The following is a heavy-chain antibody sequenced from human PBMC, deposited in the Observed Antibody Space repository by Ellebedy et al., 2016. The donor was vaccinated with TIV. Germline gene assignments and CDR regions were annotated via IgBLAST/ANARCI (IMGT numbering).Heavy chain of an antibody. CDR3: ARDYSSSWFTY. V-gene: IGHV3-33*01. J-gene: IGHJ4*02. CDR2: VWYDGSKK. CDR1: EFTFSNFA. Sequence: PSETLSLTCAGSEFTFSNFAMHWVRQAPGKGLEWVAVVWYDGSKKYYADSVKGRFTISRDNSKNMLFLQMNSLRAEDTAVYYCARDYSSSWFTYWGQGTLVTVSS. D-gene: IGHD6-13*01.